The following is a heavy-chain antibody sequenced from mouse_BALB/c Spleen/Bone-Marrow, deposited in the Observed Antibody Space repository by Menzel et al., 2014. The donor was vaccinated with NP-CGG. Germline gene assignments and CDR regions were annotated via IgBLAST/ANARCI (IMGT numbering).Heavy chain of an antibody. CDR3: ARWYYGSGFAY. J-gene: IGHJ3*01. D-gene: IGHD1-1*01. CDR2: ISSGGST. Sequence: DVQLVESGGGLVKPGGSLKLSCAASGFTFXSYAMSWVRQTPEKRLEWVASISSGGSTYYPDSVKGRFTISRDNARNIRYLQMSSLRSEDTAMYYCARWYYGSGFAYWGQGTLVTVSA. CDR1: GFTFXSYA. V-gene: IGHV5-6-5*01.